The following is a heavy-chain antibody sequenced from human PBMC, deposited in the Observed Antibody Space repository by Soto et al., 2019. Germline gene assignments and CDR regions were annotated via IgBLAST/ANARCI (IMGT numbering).Heavy chain of an antibody. CDR2: IIPFLGSA. Sequence: QVQLEQSGAEVEKPGSSVKVSCKPSGGTFKSYVLNWVRQAPGQGLEWMGGIIPFLGSADYAQKFQDRVTITADESTSKAYVELSSLRSEDSAVYYCAGTQFDTSGYYPSGLELWGQGTLVTVAS. D-gene: IGHD3-22*01. CDR3: AGTQFDTSGYYPSGLEL. J-gene: IGHJ4*02. CDR1: GGTFKSYV. V-gene: IGHV1-69*01.